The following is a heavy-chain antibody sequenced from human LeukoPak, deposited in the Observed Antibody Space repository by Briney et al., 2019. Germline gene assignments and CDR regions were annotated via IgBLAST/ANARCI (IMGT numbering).Heavy chain of an antibody. CDR1: GYSFANYW. J-gene: IGHJ4*02. CDR2: IYPGDSDT. V-gene: IGHV5-51*01. CDR3: ARVSSSWYGDY. D-gene: IGHD6-13*01. Sequence: GESLKISCKGSGYSFANYWIAWVRQTPGKGLEWMGIIYPGDSDTRYSPSFQGLVTISADKSISTAYLQWSSLWASDTAMYYCARVSSSWYGDYWGQGTLVTVSS.